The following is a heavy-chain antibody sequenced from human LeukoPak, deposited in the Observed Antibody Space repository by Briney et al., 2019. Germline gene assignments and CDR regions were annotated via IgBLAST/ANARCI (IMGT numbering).Heavy chain of an antibody. CDR1: GGSISSGSYY. CDR2: IYTSGST. Sequence: SETLSLTCTVSGGSISSGSYYWSWFRQPAGKGLEWIGRIYTSGSTNYNPSLKSRVTISVDTSKNQFSLKLSSVTAADTAVYYCARGLWPSYAFDIWGQGTMVTVSS. CDR3: ARGLWPSYAFDI. J-gene: IGHJ3*02. V-gene: IGHV4-61*02. D-gene: IGHD2-21*01.